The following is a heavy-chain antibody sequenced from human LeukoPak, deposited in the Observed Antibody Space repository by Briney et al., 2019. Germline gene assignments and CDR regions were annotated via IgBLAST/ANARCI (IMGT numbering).Heavy chain of an antibody. CDR1: GFTFSNYW. V-gene: IGHV3-7*03. CDR3: AKGRHGSGSYYKVDY. J-gene: IGHJ4*02. Sequence: GGSLRLSCEGSGFTFSNYWMGWVRQAPGKGLQWVANIKTDGSEKYYVDSVKGRFTISRDNAKNSLYLQMNSLRAEDTAVYYCAKGRHGSGSYYKVDYWGQGTLVTVSS. D-gene: IGHD3-10*01. CDR2: IKTDGSEK.